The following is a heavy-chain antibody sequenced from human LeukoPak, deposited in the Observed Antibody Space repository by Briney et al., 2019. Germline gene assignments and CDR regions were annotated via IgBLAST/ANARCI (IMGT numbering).Heavy chain of an antibody. CDR1: GFTFSSYG. J-gene: IGHJ4*02. CDR3: ARRYDGFDY. D-gene: IGHD3-3*01. CDR2: IWYDGSNK. Sequence: GGSLRLPCAASGFTFSSYGMHWVRQAPGKGLEWVAVIWYDGSNKYYADSVKGRFSISRDNSKNTLYLQMNSLRAEDTAVYYCARRYDGFDYWGQGTLVTVSS. V-gene: IGHV3-30*19.